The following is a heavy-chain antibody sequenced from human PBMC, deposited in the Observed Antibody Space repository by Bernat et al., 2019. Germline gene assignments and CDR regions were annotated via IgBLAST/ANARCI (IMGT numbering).Heavy chain of an antibody. J-gene: IGHJ4*02. CDR2: IKSKTDGGTT. CDR3: TTEGGYGSLPFDY. V-gene: IGHV3-15*01. Sequence: EVQLVESGGGLVKPGGSLRLSCAASGFTFSNAWMSWVRQAPGKGLEWVGRIKSKTDGGTTDYAAPVKGRFTISRDDSKNTLYLQMNSLKTEDTAVYYCTTEGGYGSLPFDYWGQGTLVTVSS. D-gene: IGHD5-12*01. CDR1: GFTFSNAW.